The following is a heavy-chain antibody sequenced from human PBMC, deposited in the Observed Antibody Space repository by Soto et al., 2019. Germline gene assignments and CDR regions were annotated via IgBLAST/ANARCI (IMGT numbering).Heavy chain of an antibody. V-gene: IGHV1-3*01. D-gene: IGHD6-13*01. Sequence: ASVKVSCKASGYTFTSYAMHWVRQAPGQRLEWMGWINAGNGNTKYSQKFQGRVTITRDTSASTAYMELSSLRSEDTAVYYCAREGGSSSPHYYSGMHVWGQATTVTVSS. J-gene: IGHJ6*02. CDR1: GYTFTSYA. CDR3: AREGGSSSPHYYSGMHV. CDR2: INAGNGNT.